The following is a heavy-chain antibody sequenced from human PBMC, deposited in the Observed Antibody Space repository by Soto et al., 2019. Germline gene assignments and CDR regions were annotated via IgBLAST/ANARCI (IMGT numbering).Heavy chain of an antibody. Sequence: NPSETLFLTCTVSGGSITNYYWSWIRQPAGKGLEWIGRMYTKERTNYNLSFKSRVTMSVDTPKNQFSLKLNAVTAADTAVYYCARDDYKDGGNNWFDPWGQGTLVTVSS. CDR1: GGSITNYY. CDR2: MYTKERT. D-gene: IGHD3-16*01. CDR3: ARDDYKDGGNNWFDP. V-gene: IGHV4-4*07. J-gene: IGHJ5*02.